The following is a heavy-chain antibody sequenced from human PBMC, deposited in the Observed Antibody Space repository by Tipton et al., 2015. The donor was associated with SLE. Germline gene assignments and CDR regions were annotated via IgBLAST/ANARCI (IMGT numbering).Heavy chain of an antibody. CDR1: GFTFSNYW. V-gene: IGHV3-74*01. CDR3: TKDPNWGSAY. D-gene: IGHD7-27*01. CDR2: INLDGTST. J-gene: IGHJ4*02. Sequence: GSLRLSCTASGFTFSNYWMFWVRQPPGKGLVWVSHINLDGTSTNYADFGMGRFTISRDNAKNTLYLQMNSLRIEDTAVYYCTKDPNWGSAYWGQGTLVTVSS.